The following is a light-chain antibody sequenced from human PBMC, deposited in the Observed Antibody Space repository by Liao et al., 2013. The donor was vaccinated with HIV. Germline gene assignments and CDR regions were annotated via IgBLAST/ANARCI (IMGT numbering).Light chain of an antibody. Sequence: SYELTQPPSVSVSPGQTASITCSGDKLGDKYASWFQQRPGQSPVLVIYQDTKRPSGIPERFSGSNSGNTATLTISGTQAMDEADYYCQAWDSSTAWIGGGTKLTVL. CDR2: QDT. J-gene: IGLJ2*01. CDR1: KLGDKY. CDR3: QAWDSSTAW. V-gene: IGLV3-1*01.